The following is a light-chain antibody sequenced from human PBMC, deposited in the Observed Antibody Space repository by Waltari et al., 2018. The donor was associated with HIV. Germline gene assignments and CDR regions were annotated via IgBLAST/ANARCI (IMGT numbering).Light chain of an antibody. CDR3: ASYTSNDTLV. V-gene: IGLV2-14*01. Sequence: HSALTQPASVSASPGQSITLSCPGTSGAFGISSLFSWYQQRPGTVPRVLIYEVLSRPSGVSNRFSGSKSGNTASLSISGLQAEDEADYYCASYTSNDTLVFGGGTKVTVL. CDR2: EVL. CDR1: SGAFGISSL. J-gene: IGLJ3*02.